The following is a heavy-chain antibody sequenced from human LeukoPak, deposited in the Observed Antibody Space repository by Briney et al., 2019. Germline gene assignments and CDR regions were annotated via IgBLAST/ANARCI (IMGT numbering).Heavy chain of an antibody. CDR2: ISTDGSSA. V-gene: IGHV3-74*01. Sequence: GSLRLPFAAFGIPFSSYRVHWVRQAPGKGLVWVSRISTDGSSANYADSVKGRFTISRDNAKNTLYLQMSSLRAEDTAVYYCARVLNRVCDYWGQGTPVTVSS. CDR1: GIPFSSYR. CDR3: ARVLNRVCDY. J-gene: IGHJ4*02. D-gene: IGHD1-14*01.